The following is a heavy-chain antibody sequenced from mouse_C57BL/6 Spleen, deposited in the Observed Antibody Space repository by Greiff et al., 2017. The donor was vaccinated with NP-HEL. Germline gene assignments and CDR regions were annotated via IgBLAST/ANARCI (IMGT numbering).Heavy chain of an antibody. Sequence: EVKLVESGGGLVQPGGSLKLSCAASGFTFSDYYMYWVRQTPEKRLEWVAYISNGGGSTYYPYTVKGRFTISRDNAKNTLYLQMSRLKSEDTAMYYCARQGALTGTFAYWGQGTLVTVSA. CDR1: GFTFSDYY. CDR2: ISNGGGST. V-gene: IGHV5-12*01. J-gene: IGHJ3*01. D-gene: IGHD4-1*01. CDR3: ARQGALTGTFAY.